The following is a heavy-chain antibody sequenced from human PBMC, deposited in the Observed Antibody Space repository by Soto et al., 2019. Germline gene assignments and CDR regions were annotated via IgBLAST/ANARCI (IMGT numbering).Heavy chain of an antibody. CDR2: IHYNGNT. CDR1: GDSISSYS. J-gene: IGHJ4*02. Sequence: QVQLQVSGPGLVKPSETLSLTCTVSGDSISSYSWSWIRQPPGKGLEWIGNIHYNGNTKYNPSLKRRVPISVDTAKNQFSLKLISVTAADTAVYYCAREGNLGRWLQPLDYWGQGTLVTVSS. CDR3: AREGNLGRWLQPLDY. V-gene: IGHV4-59*01. D-gene: IGHD5-12*01.